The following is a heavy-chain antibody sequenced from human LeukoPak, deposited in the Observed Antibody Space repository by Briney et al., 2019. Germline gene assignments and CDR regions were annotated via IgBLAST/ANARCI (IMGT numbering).Heavy chain of an antibody. V-gene: IGHV4-39*01. CDR3: AGHFSGHWYRGFDY. J-gene: IGHJ4*02. CDR2: IYYSGST. CDR1: DGSISSGSYY. Sequence: PSETLSLTCTVSDGSISSGSYYWGWIRQPPGKGLEWIGSIYYSGSTYYNPPLKSRVTISLDTSKNQFSLKLNSVTAADTSVYSCAGHFSGHWYRGFDYWGQGTLVTVSS. D-gene: IGHD6-13*01.